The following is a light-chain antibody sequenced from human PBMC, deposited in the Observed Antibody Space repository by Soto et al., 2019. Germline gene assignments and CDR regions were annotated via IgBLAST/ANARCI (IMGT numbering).Light chain of an antibody. CDR1: QSVHSD. J-gene: IGKJ4*01. Sequence: VVMTQSPATLSVSPGDRVTLSCRASQSVHSDLAWYQQKPGQAPRLLLYDTSTRATDIPLRFSGGGSGTEFTLTISSLPSEDFAVYYCQQYNIWPLTFGGGTKVEIK. CDR2: DTS. V-gene: IGKV3-15*01. CDR3: QQYNIWPLT.